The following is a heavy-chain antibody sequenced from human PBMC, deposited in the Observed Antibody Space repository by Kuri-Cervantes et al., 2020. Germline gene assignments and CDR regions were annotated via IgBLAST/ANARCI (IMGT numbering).Heavy chain of an antibody. J-gene: IGHJ4*02. D-gene: IGHD3-10*01. CDR2: IIPIFGTA. CDR3: ARARAFGDGHFDY. Sequence: SVKVSCKASGGTFSSYAISWVRQAPGQGLEWMGGIIPIFGTANYAQKFQGRVTITADKSTSTAYMELSSLRSEDTDVYYCARARAFGDGHFDYWGQGTLVTVSS. V-gene: IGHV1-69*06. CDR1: GGTFSSYA.